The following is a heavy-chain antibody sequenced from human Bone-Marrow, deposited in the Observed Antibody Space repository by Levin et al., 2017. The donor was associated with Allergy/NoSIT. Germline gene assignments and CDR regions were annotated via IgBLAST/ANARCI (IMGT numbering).Heavy chain of an antibody. CDR2: IKSESDGGTT. D-gene: IGHD4-11*01. CDR3: TTGYRDRWYFDF. CDR1: GFTFSHHW. J-gene: IGHJ2*01. Sequence: GESLKISCAVSGFTFSHHWMSWVRRAPGKGLEWVGRIKSESDGGTTDYAAPVKGRFTISRDESKAMVYLQMNGLTTEDTALYYCTTGYRDRWYFDFWGRGTQVIVSS. V-gene: IGHV3-15*01.